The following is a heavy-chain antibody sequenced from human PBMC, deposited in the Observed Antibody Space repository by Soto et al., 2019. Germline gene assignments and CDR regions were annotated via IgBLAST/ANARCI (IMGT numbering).Heavy chain of an antibody. J-gene: IGHJ5*02. CDR1: GGSICSGDYS. CDR3: ARSPITSYYDILTGYPRFDP. V-gene: IGHV4-61*08. CDR2: IYNSGST. D-gene: IGHD3-9*01. Sequence: SETLSLSCTVSGGSICSGDYSWSWVRQSPGKGLEWIGYIYNSGSTNYNPSLKSRVTISVDTSKNQFSLKLSSVTAADTAVYYCARSPITSYYDILTGYPRFDPWGQGTLVTVSS.